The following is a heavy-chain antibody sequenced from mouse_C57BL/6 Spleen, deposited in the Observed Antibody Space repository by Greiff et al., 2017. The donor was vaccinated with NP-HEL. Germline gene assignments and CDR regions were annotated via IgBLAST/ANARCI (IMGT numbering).Heavy chain of an antibody. Sequence: VQRVESGPGLVQPSQSLSITCTVSGFSLTSYGVHWFRQSPGKGLEWLGVIWRGGSTDYNAALMSRLSITKDNSKNQVFFKMNSLQADDTAIYYCAAGYDYTFAYWGQGTLVTVSA. CDR2: IWRGGST. V-gene: IGHV2-5*01. D-gene: IGHD2-4*01. J-gene: IGHJ3*01. CDR1: GFSLTSYG. CDR3: AAGYDYTFAY.